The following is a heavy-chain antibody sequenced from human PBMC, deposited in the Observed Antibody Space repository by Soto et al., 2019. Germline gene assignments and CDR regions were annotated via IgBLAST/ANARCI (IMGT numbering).Heavy chain of an antibody. CDR2: IKHSGSS. CDR1: AGSFSHYY. CDR3: ARGGSSDRQVDLDI. J-gene: IGHJ3*02. Sequence: PETLSLTCAVYAGSFSHYYWNWIRQSPGKGLEWIGKIKHSGSSTYNPSLRSRVSIPVDMSKNQFSLRLTAVHAADKAVYYCARGGSSDRQVDLDIWGQGTMVTVSS. V-gene: IGHV4-34*01. D-gene: IGHD6-25*01.